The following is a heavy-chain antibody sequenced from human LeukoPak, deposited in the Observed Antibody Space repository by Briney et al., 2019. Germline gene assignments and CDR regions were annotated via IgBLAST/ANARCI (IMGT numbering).Heavy chain of an antibody. CDR3: ARAQLPYDILTGYYPSYMDV. Sequence: SETLSLTCTVSGGSISSYYWSWIRQPPGKGLEWIGYIYYSGSTNYNPSLKSRVTISVDTSKNQFSLKLSSVTAADTAVYYCARAQLPYDILTGYYPSYMDVWGKGTTVTVSS. J-gene: IGHJ6*03. CDR1: GGSISSYY. D-gene: IGHD3-9*01. V-gene: IGHV4-59*01. CDR2: IYYSGST.